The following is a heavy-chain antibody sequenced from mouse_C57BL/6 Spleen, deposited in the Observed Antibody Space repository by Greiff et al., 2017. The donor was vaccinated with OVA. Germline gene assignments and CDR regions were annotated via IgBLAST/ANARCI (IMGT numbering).Heavy chain of an antibody. V-gene: IGHV3-6*01. CDR2: ISYDGSN. Sequence: EVKLMESGPGLVKPSQSLSLTCSVTGYSITSGYYWNWIRQFPGNKLEWMGYISYDGSNNYNPSLKNRISITRYTSKNQFFLKLKSVTTEDTATYYCARDYYGSSQAWFAYWGQGTLVTVSA. J-gene: IGHJ3*01. D-gene: IGHD1-1*01. CDR1: GYSITSGYY. CDR3: ARDYYGSSQAWFAY.